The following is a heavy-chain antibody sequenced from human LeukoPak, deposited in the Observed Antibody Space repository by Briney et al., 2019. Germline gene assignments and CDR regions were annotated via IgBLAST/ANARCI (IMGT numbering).Heavy chain of an antibody. Sequence: GGSLRLSCAASGFTFSSYAMSWVRQAPGKGLEWVANIKEDGSEKYYVDSVKGRFTISRDNAKNSLYLQMNNLRAEDTAVYYCAKQMVASGPSFDYWGQGTLVTVSS. V-gene: IGHV3-7*01. CDR3: AKQMVASGPSFDY. CDR2: IKEDGSEK. CDR1: GFTFSSYA. J-gene: IGHJ4*02. D-gene: IGHD6-13*01.